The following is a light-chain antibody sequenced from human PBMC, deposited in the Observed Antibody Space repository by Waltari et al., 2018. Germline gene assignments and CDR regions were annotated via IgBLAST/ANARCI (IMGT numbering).Light chain of an antibody. CDR1: QSVLYSSNNKYY. CDR3: QQYYSTPQT. J-gene: IGKJ1*01. CDR2: WAS. Sequence: IVMTQSPDSLPVSLGERATINCKSSQSVLYSSNNKYYLAWYEQKPGQPPKLLIYWASTRESGVPDQFSGSGSGTDFTLTISSLQAEDVAVYYCQQYYSTPQTFGQGTKVEIK. V-gene: IGKV4-1*01.